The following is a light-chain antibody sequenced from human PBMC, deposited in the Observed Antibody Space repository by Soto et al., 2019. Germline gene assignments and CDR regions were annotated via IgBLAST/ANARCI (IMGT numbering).Light chain of an antibody. CDR2: GAS. J-gene: IGKJ1*01. CDR1: QSISDT. Sequence: EIVMTQSPATLSVSPGGRATLSCRASQSISDTLAWYQQKPAQAPRLLIYGASTRAPGFPARFSGSGSGTDFTLTISSLQSEDFAVYYCQQYNNWPWTFGQGTKVDI. CDR3: QQYNNWPWT. V-gene: IGKV3-15*01.